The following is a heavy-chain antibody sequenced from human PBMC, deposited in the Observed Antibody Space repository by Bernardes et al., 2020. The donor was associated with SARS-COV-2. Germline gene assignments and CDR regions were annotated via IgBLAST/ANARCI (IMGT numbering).Heavy chain of an antibody. CDR2: ISAYNGNT. V-gene: IGHV1-18*01. D-gene: IGHD3-10*01. CDR1: GYTFTSYG. J-gene: IGHJ6*02. CDR3: ARVLLWFGADYGMDV. Sequence: ASVKDSCKASGYTFTSYGISWVRQAPGQGLEWMGWISAYNGNTNYAQKLQGRVTMTTDTSTSTAYMELRSLRSDDTAVYYCARVLLWFGADYGMDVWGQGTTVTVSS.